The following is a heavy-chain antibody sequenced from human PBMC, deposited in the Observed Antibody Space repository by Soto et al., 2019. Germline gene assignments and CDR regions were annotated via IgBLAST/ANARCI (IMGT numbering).Heavy chain of an antibody. CDR3: ASTYDILTGYYDGYYYYGMDV. Sequence: SVKVSCKASGYTFTSYAMHWVRQAPGQRLEWMGWINAGNGNTKYSQKFQGRVTITRDTSASTAYMELSSLRSEDTAVYYCASTYDILTGYYDGYYYYGMDVWGQGTTVTVSS. CDR2: INAGNGNT. J-gene: IGHJ6*02. CDR1: GYTFTSYA. D-gene: IGHD3-9*01. V-gene: IGHV1-3*01.